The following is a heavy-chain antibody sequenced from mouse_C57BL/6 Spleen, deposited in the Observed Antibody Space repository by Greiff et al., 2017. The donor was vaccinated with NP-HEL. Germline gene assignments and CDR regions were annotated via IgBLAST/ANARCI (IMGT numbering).Heavy chain of an antibody. CDR1: GYAFSSSW. J-gene: IGHJ2*01. Sequence: VQLQQSGPELVKPGASVKISCKASGYAFSSSWMNWVKQRPGKGLEWIGRIYPGDGDPNYNGKFKGKATLTADKSSSTAYMQLSSLTSEDSAVYFCARSPGITNYFDYWGQGTTLTVSS. V-gene: IGHV1-82*01. D-gene: IGHD1-1*01. CDR3: ARSPGITNYFDY. CDR2: IYPGDGDP.